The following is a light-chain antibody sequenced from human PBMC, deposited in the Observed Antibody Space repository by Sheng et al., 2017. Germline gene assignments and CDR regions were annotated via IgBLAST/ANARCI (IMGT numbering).Light chain of an antibody. CDR1: QSINID. J-gene: IGKJ2*03. CDR2: GAS. Sequence: EIVMTQSPATLSVAPGERATLSCRASQSINIDLAWYQQKPGQAPRLLIYGASTRPTGIPARFSGSGSGTEFTLTISSLQSEDFAVYYCQHYNNWPYSFGQGTKLEIK. V-gene: IGKV3-15*01. CDR3: QHYNNWPYS.